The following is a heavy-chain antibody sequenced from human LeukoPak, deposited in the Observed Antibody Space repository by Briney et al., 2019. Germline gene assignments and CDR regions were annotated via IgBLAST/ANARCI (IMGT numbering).Heavy chain of an antibody. Sequence: SETLSLTCAVYGGSFSGYYWSWIRQPPGKGLEWIGEINHSGSTNYNPSLKSRVTISVDTSKNQFSLKLSSVTAADTAVYYCARVDYVWGSYRYTSNFDYRGQGTLVTVSS. V-gene: IGHV4-34*01. D-gene: IGHD3-16*02. CDR3: ARVDYVWGSYRYTSNFDY. CDR2: INHSGST. J-gene: IGHJ4*02. CDR1: GGSFSGYY.